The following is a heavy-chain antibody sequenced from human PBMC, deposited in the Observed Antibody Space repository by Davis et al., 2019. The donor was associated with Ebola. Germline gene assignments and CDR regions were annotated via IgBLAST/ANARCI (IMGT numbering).Heavy chain of an antibody. D-gene: IGHD2-15*01. CDR2: INVGNGNT. J-gene: IGHJ5*02. V-gene: IGHV1-3*01. Sequence: ASVKVSCKASGYTFTSYAMHWVRQAPGQRLEWMGWINVGNGNTKYSQKFQGRVTITRDTSASTAYMELSSLRSEDTAVYYCARRYCSGGSCYRDNWFDPWGQGTLVTVSS. CDR1: GYTFTSYA. CDR3: ARRYCSGGSCYRDNWFDP.